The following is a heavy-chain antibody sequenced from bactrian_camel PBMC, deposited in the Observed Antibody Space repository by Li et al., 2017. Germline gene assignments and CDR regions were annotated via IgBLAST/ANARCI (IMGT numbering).Heavy chain of an antibody. V-gene: IGHV3S31*01. J-gene: IGHJ4*01. CDR2: IVIRDGRT. Sequence: DVQLVESGGGSVQAGGSLRLSYAVAGYTSRSNCLGWFRRTDEQEREGLAAIVIRDGRTYTADAVKGRFTISKDNAKTTLDLQMNNLKPEDTAMYYCAPDIGFRRGGPYDCSVGSLDTRYIHDWGQGTQVTVS. CDR3: APDIGFRRGGPYDCSVGSLDTRYIHD. CDR1: GYTSRSNC. D-gene: IGHD3*01.